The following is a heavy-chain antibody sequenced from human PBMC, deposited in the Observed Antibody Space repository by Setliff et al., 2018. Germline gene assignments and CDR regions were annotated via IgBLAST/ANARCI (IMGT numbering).Heavy chain of an antibody. CDR1: GGTFSNFA. CDR2: IIPMFRTP. J-gene: IGHJ6*04. D-gene: IGHD1-26*01. CDR3: ARVQWEIAVKFHYNRMDV. V-gene: IGHV1-69*13. Sequence: SVKVSCKASGGTFSNFAISWVRQAPGRGFEWLGGIIPMFRTPEYAQKFQGRVTISADESRTAVYMELSSLRFDDTAVYYCARVQWEIAVKFHYNRMDVWGEGTQVTVSS.